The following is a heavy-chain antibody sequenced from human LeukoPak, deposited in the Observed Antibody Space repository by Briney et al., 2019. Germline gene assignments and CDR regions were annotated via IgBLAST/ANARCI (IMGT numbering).Heavy chain of an antibody. CDR3: AREDYTIFAN. CDR2: IYSGGST. CDR1: GFTVSSNY. V-gene: IGHV3-66*02. Sequence: GGSLRLSCAASGFTVSSNYMSWVRQARGKWLEWVSIIYSGGSTYYADSVKGRLTISRDNSKNTLYLQMNSLRAEDTAVYYCAREDYTIFANWGQGTLVTVSS. D-gene: IGHD3-3*01. J-gene: IGHJ4*02.